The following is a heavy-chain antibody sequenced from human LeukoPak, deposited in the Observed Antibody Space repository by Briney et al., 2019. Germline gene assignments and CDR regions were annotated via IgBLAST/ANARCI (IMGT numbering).Heavy chain of an antibody. D-gene: IGHD2-15*01. Sequence: TLSLTCTVSGGSISRGDYYWSWIRQPPGKGLEWIGYIYYSGSTYYNPSLKSRVTISVDTPKNQFSLKLSSVTAADTAVYYCARSYCSGGSCYSFDYWGQGTLVTVSS. J-gene: IGHJ4*02. V-gene: IGHV4-30-4*01. CDR3: ARSYCSGGSCYSFDY. CDR2: IYYSGST. CDR1: GGSISRGDYY.